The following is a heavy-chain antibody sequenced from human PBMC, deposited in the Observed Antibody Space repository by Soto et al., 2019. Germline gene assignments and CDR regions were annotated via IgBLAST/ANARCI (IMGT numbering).Heavy chain of an antibody. CDR3: TTDYGDYENPIDY. D-gene: IGHD4-17*01. Sequence: ELQLVESGGGLVKPGGSLRLSCAASGFTFSNAWMSGVRQAPGKGLEWVVRIKSKTDGGTTDYAAPVKGRFTISRDDSKNTLYLQMNSLKTEDTAVYYCTTDYGDYENPIDYWGQGTLVTVSS. J-gene: IGHJ4*02. CDR1: GFTFSNAW. CDR2: IKSKTDGGTT. V-gene: IGHV3-15*01.